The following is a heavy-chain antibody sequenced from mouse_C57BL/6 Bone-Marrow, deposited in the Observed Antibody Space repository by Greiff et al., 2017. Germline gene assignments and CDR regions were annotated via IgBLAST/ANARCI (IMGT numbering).Heavy chain of an antibody. CDR3: ARDYYGSSFPFAY. CDR2: IYPSASET. V-gene: IGHV1-61*01. J-gene: IGHJ3*01. Sequence: QVQLKQPGAELVRPGSSVKLSCKASGYTFTSYWMDWVKQRPGQGLEWIGNIYPSASETHYNQKFKDKATLTVDKSSSTAYMQLSSLTSEDSAVYYCARDYYGSSFPFAYWGQGTLVTVSA. D-gene: IGHD1-1*01. CDR1: GYTFTSYW.